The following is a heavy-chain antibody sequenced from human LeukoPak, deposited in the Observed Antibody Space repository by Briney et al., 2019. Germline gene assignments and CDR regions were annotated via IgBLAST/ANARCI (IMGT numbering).Heavy chain of an antibody. J-gene: IGHJ3*02. D-gene: IGHD3-9*01. CDR1: GGSISNYY. V-gene: IGHV4-59*01. CDR2: IYYSGST. CDR3: ARGYYDILTGYYSYAFDI. Sequence: SETLSLTCTVSGGSISNYYWSWIRQPPGKGLEWIGYIYYSGSTNYNPSLKSRVTISVDTSKNQFSLKLSSVTAADTAVYYCARGYYDILTGYYSYAFDIWGQGTMVTVSS.